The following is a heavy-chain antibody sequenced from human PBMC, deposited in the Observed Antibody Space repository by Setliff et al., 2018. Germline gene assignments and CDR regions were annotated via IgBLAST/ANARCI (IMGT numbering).Heavy chain of an antibody. CDR1: GGTFINYA. V-gene: IGHV1-69*13. Sequence: SVKVSCKASGGTFINYAISWVRQAPGQGLEWTGGIIPIFGTANYAQKFQGRVTITADESTSTAYMELSSLRSEDTAVYYCARVSRTIVAARGFDYWGQGTLVTV. D-gene: IGHD1-26*01. CDR3: ARVSRTIVAARGFDY. CDR2: IIPIFGTA. J-gene: IGHJ4*02.